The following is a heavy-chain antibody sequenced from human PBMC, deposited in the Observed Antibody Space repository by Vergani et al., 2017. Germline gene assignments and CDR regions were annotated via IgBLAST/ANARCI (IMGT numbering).Heavy chain of an antibody. CDR2: ISAYNGNT. V-gene: IGHV1-18*04. Sequence: QVQLVQSGAEVKKPGASVKVSCKASGYTFTSYGISWVRQAPGQGLEWVGWISAYNGNTNYAQKLQGRVTMTTDTSTSTAYMDLRSLRSDDTAVYYCARDRELYSSSWETFDYWGQGTLVTVSS. CDR1: GYTFTSYG. J-gene: IGHJ4*02. D-gene: IGHD6-13*01. CDR3: ARDRELYSSSWETFDY.